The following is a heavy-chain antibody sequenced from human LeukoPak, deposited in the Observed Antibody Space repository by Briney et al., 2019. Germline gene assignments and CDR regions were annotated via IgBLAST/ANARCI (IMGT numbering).Heavy chain of an antibody. CDR2: ISAYNGNT. D-gene: IGHD2-2*01. CDR1: GYTFTSYG. V-gene: IGHV1-18*01. CDR3: ARADTRLGYCSSTSCYGAFDI. Sequence: ASVKVSCKASGYTFTSYGISWVRQAPGQGLGWMGWISAYNGNTNYAQKLQGRVTMTTDTSTSTAYMELRSLRSDDTAVYYCARADTRLGYCSSTSCYGAFDIWGQGTMVTVSS. J-gene: IGHJ3*02.